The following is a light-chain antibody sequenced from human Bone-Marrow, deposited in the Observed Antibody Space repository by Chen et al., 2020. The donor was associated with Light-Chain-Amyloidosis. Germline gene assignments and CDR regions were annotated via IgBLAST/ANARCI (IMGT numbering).Light chain of an antibody. CDR1: DLPTKY. CDR3: QTADSSGTYEVR. V-gene: IGLV3-25*03. Sequence: SYELTQPPSVSVSPGQTARITCSGDDLPTKYAYWYQQKPGQAPVLVIHRDTERPSGISERFSGSSSGTTATLTSSRVQAEDEADNHCQTADSSGTYEVRVGGGTKLTVL. CDR2: RDT. J-gene: IGLJ2*01.